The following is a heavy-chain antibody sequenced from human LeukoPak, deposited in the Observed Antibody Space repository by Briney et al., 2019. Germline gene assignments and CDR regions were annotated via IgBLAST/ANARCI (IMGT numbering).Heavy chain of an antibody. J-gene: IGHJ5*02. CDR1: GGSISSGDYY. V-gene: IGHV4-30-4*01. D-gene: IGHD6-19*01. Sequence: PSETMSLTCTVSGGSISSGDYYWSWIRQPPGKGLEWIGYIYYSGSTYYNPSLKRRVTISVDTSKNQFSLKLSSVTAADTAVYYCARVGIAVAGTIVWFDPWGQGTLVTVSS. CDR3: ARVGIAVAGTIVWFDP. CDR2: IYYSGST.